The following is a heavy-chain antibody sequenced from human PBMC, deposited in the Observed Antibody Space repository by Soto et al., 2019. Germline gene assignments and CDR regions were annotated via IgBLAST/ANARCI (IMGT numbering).Heavy chain of an antibody. J-gene: IGHJ3*02. CDR1: GFSLSNPRMG. D-gene: IGHD3-10*01. Sequence: QVTLKESGPVLVKPTETLTLTCTVSGFSLSNPRMGVSWIRQPPGKALEWLAQIFSNDEKSYSTSLKTRLTISKDTSKSQVVLKMTNMDPVDTATYYCARIIDASMVLDIWGHGTMVTVSS. V-gene: IGHV2-26*01. CDR3: ARIIDASMVLDI. CDR2: IFSNDEK.